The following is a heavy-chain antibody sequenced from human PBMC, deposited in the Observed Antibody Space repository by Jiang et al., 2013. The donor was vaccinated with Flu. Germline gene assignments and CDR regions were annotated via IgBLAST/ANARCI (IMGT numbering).Heavy chain of an antibody. CDR1: GGSISSSSYV. Sequence: TLSLTCTVSGGSISSSSYVLGLDPPAPRKGLEWIGNIYYSGSTYYNPSLKSRVTISVDTSKNQFSLQLSSVTAADTAVYYCARPNSGYNYGFDYWGQGTLVTVSS. CDR3: ARPNSGYNYGFDY. D-gene: IGHD5-18*01. J-gene: IGHJ4*02. CDR2: IYYSGST. V-gene: IGHV4-39*01.